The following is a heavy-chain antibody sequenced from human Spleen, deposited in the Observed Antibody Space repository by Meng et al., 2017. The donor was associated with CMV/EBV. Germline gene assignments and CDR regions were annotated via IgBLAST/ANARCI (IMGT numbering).Heavy chain of an antibody. J-gene: IGHJ4*02. CDR2: ISYDGSNQ. Sequence: GGSLRLSCAASGFTFSSYSMHWVRQAPGKGLEWVAVISYDGSNQYYADSVKGQFTISRDNSKNTLHLQMNSLRAEDTAVYYCARSRLQSFDYWGQGTLVTVSS. V-gene: IGHV3-30*04. CDR1: GFTFSSYS. D-gene: IGHD2-21*01. CDR3: ARSRLQSFDY.